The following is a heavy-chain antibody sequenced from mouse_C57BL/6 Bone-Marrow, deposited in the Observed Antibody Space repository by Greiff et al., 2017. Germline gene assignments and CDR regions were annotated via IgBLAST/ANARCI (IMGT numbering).Heavy chain of an antibody. D-gene: IGHD1-1*01. V-gene: IGHV1-82*01. CDR2: IYPGDGDT. J-gene: IGHJ2*01. Sequence: QVQLQQSGPELVKPGASVKISCKASGYAFSSSWMNWVKQRPGQGLEWIGRIYPGDGDTNYNGKFKGKATLTADKSSSTAYMQLSSLTSEDSAVYFCARDYYGSSCYFDYWGQGTTLTVSS. CDR1: GYAFSSSW. CDR3: ARDYYGSSCYFDY.